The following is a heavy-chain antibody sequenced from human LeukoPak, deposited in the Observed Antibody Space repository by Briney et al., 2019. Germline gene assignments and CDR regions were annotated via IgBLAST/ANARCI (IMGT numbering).Heavy chain of an antibody. CDR3: ARLDILTGYPFDY. CDR1: GYTFTGYY. J-gene: IGHJ4*02. V-gene: IGHV1-2*02. CDR2: INPNSGGT. D-gene: IGHD3-9*01. Sequence: ASVKVSFKASGYTFTGYYMHWVRQAPGQGLEWMGWINPNSGGTNYAQKFQGRATMTRDTSISTAYMELSRLRSDDTAVYYCARLDILTGYPFDYWGQGTLVTVSS.